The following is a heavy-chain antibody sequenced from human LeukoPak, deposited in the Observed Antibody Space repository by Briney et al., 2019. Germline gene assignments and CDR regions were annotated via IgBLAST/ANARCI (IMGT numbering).Heavy chain of an antibody. Sequence: PSETLSLTCTVSGGSISSYYWTWIRQPPGKGLEWIAYIYYSGSTNYNPSLKSRVTISVDTSKNQFSLKLSSVTAADTAVYYCARQNPYSSSSFYYYMDVWGKGTTVTVSS. CDR3: ARQNPYSSSSFYYYMDV. D-gene: IGHD6-6*01. CDR2: IYYSGST. CDR1: GGSISSYY. J-gene: IGHJ6*03. V-gene: IGHV4-59*08.